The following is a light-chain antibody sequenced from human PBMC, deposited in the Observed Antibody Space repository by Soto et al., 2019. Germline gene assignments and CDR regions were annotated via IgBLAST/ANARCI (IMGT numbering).Light chain of an antibody. CDR3: QQYGSSPT. CDR1: QSVSSSY. CDR2: GAS. J-gene: IGKJ1*01. V-gene: IGKV3-20*01. Sequence: EIVLTQSPGTLFLSPGERATLSCRASQSVSSSYLAWYQQKPGQAPRLLIYGASSRATGIPDRFSGSGAGTVFTLTISRLEPEDFAVYYCQQYGSSPTFGQGTKVEIK.